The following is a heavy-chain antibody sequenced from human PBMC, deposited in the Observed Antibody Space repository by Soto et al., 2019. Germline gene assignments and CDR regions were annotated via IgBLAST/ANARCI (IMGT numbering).Heavy chain of an antibody. J-gene: IGHJ4*02. V-gene: IGHV4-31*03. Sequence: QVQLQESGPGLVTPSETLSLTCTVSGASLSSDDFYRSWIRQLPGKGLEWIGFIDYDGTTSYNPSLKSRVLISTGTSKNQFSLKLMSVTAADTAIYYCAKDGGYNSGSYRFEYWGQGALVTVAS. D-gene: IGHD3-10*01. CDR3: AKDGGYNSGSYRFEY. CDR1: GASLSSDDFY. CDR2: IDYDGTT.